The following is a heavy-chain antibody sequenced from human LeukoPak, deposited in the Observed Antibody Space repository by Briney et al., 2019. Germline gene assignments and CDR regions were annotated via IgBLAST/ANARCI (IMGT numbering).Heavy chain of an antibody. Sequence: PGGSLRLSCIGSGFTFSSYTMHWVRQAPGKGLEWISCTSSGSNYRYFGDSVKGRFTISRDNSKNSVHLQMNSLRAEDTAVYYCARNRNDYGDYVFDYWGQGTLVTVSS. CDR3: ARNRNDYGDYVFDY. CDR1: GFTFSSYT. D-gene: IGHD4-17*01. J-gene: IGHJ4*02. CDR2: TSSGSNYR. V-gene: IGHV3-21*01.